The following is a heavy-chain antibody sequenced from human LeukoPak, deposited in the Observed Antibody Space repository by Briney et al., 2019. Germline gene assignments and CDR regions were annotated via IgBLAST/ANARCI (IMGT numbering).Heavy chain of an antibody. V-gene: IGHV4-59*08. Sequence: PXXTLSXXCTVSGGSISSNYWSWIRQPPGKGLEWIGYIYYSGSTYYNPSLKSRVTISVDTSKNQFSLKLSSVTAADTAVYYCARRSLHAYYYYMDVWGKGTTVTISS. D-gene: IGHD6-13*01. J-gene: IGHJ6*03. CDR3: ARRSLHAYYYYMDV. CDR1: GGSISSNY. CDR2: IYYSGST.